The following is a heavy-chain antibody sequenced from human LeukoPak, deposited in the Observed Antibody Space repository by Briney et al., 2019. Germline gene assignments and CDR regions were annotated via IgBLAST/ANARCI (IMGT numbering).Heavy chain of an antibody. CDR2: SYYSGST. D-gene: IGHD5-24*01. V-gene: IGHV4-39*01. J-gene: IGHJ4*02. CDR3: ARHFPQNAEMATAIDY. CDR1: GDSISTSSYY. Sequence: SSETLSLTCTVSGDSISTSSYYWGWIRQPPGKGLEWLGRSYYSGSTYYNPSLKSRVTISVDTSKNQFSLKLSSVTAADTAVYYCARHFPQNAEMATAIDYWGQGTLVIVSS.